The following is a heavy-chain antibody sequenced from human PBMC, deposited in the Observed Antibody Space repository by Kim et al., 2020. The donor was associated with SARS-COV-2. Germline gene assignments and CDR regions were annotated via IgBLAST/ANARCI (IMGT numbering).Heavy chain of an antibody. Sequence: GESLKISCKGSGYSFTSYWISWVRQMPGKGLEWMGRIDPSDSYTNYSPSFQGHVTISADKPISTAYLQWSSLKASDTAMYYCARHRMVRGVIITNDYWGQGTLVTVSS. J-gene: IGHJ4*02. D-gene: IGHD3-10*01. V-gene: IGHV5-10-1*01. CDR1: GYSFTSYW. CDR2: IDPSDSYT. CDR3: ARHRMVRGVIITNDY.